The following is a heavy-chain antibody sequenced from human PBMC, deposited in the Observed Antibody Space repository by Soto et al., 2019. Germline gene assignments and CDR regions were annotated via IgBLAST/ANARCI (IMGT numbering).Heavy chain of an antibody. D-gene: IGHD2-2*01. Sequence: EVHLLESGGGLVQPGGSLRLSCAASGFSFSDYAMTWVRQAPGKGPEWVSGISGSGGSTYYADSVEGRFTISRDNSKNTLYLQMNSLRAEDTAVYYCAKSGWGVVVPAVNWYFDLWGRATLVTVSS. CDR1: GFSFSDYA. CDR3: AKSGWGVVVPAVNWYFDL. CDR2: ISGSGGST. J-gene: IGHJ2*01. V-gene: IGHV3-23*01.